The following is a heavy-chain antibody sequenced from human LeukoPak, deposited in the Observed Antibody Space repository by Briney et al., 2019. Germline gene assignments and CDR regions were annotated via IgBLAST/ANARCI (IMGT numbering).Heavy chain of an antibody. CDR3: ADYADYPGYAFNI. Sequence: PSETLSLTCTVSSGSISSSSYYWGWVRQPPGKGLEWIGNIYYSGSTYYNPSLKSRVTISVDTSKNHFSLKLSSVTAADTAVYYCADYADYPGYAFNIWGQGTMVTVSS. V-gene: IGHV4-39*07. CDR2: IYYSGST. J-gene: IGHJ3*02. D-gene: IGHD4-17*01. CDR1: SGSISSSSYY.